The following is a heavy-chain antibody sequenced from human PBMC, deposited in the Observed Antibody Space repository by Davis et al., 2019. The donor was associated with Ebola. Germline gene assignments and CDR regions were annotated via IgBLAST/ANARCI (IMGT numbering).Heavy chain of an antibody. Sequence: GESLKISCAASGFTFSSYAMNWVRQAPGKGLEWVSSISSSSSYIYYANSVKGRFTISRDNAKNSLYLQMNSLRAEDTAVYYCARERDFWRIFDYWGQGTLVTVSS. D-gene: IGHD3-3*01. CDR2: ISSSSSYI. CDR1: GFTFSSYA. CDR3: ARERDFWRIFDY. V-gene: IGHV3-21*01. J-gene: IGHJ4*02.